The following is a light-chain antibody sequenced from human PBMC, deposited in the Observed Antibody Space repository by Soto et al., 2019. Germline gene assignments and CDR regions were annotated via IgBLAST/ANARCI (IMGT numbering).Light chain of an antibody. CDR2: AAS. CDR3: QQYYNSVLT. J-gene: IGKJ4*01. CDR1: QSISNF. V-gene: IGKV1-39*01. Sequence: DIQMTQSPSSLSASLGDRVTITCRASQSISNFLNWFQHKPGKAPKVLTSAASTLQSGVPSRFSGSVSGTDFTLTISSLQPEDSASYYCQQYYNSVLTFGGGTKVEIK.